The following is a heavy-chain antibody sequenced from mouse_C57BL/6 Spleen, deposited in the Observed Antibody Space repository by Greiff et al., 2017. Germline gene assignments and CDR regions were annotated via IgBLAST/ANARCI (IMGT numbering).Heavy chain of an antibody. Sequence: QVQLQQSGAELARPGASVKLSCKASGYTFTSYGISWVKQRTGQGLEWIGEIYPRSGNTYYNEKFKGKATLTADKSSSTADMELRSLTSEDSAVYFCARYYYGSSYDWYFDVWGTGTTVTVSS. D-gene: IGHD1-1*01. CDR1: GYTFTSYG. V-gene: IGHV1-81*01. CDR3: ARYYYGSSYDWYFDV. CDR2: IYPRSGNT. J-gene: IGHJ1*03.